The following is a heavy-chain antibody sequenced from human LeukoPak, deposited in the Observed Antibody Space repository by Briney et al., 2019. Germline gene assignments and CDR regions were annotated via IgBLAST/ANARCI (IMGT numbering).Heavy chain of an antibody. CDR2: ISYDGSNK. CDR3: ARSGSAGYCSSTSCYDCDS. V-gene: IGHV3-30*01. Sequence: VGSLRLSCAASGFTFSPYAMHWVRQAPGKGLEWVAVISYDGSNKYYADSVKGRFTISRDNSKNTLYLQMNSLRAEDTAIYYCARSGSAGYCSSTSCYDCDSWGQGTLVTVSS. CDR1: GFTFSPYA. J-gene: IGHJ4*02. D-gene: IGHD2-2*01.